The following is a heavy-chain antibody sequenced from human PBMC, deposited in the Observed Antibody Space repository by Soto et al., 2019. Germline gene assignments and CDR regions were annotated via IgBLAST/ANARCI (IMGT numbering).Heavy chain of an antibody. Sequence: AGGSLRLSCSASGFTFSSYAMHWVRQAPGKGLEYVSAISSNGSSTYYADSVKGRFTISRDNSKNTLYLQMSSLRAEDTAVYYCVKDPQEEDTAEYYFDYWGQGTLVTVSS. CDR2: ISSNGSST. D-gene: IGHD5-18*01. CDR1: GFTFSSYA. J-gene: IGHJ4*02. CDR3: VKDPQEEDTAEYYFDY. V-gene: IGHV3-64D*08.